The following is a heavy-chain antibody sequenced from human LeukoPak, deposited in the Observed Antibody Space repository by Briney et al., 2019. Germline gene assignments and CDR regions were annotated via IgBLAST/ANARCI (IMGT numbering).Heavy chain of an antibody. CDR3: ARPSIAVAGRNSDFDY. V-gene: IGHV1-2*02. D-gene: IGHD6-19*01. J-gene: IGHJ4*02. CDR1: GGTFSSYA. Sequence: ASVKVSCKASGGTFSSYAISWVRQAPGQGLEWMGWIRPRTGGTNYAQKFQDRVTMTRDTSINTAYMELSRLTSDDTAVYYCARPSIAVAGRNSDFDYWGQGTLVTVSS. CDR2: IRPRTGGT.